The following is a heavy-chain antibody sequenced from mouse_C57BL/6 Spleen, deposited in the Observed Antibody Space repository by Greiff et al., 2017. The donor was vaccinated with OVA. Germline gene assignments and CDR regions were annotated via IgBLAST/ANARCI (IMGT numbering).Heavy chain of an antibody. CDR3: ARGYDGNYHLYAMDY. Sequence: VQLQQSGAELARPGASVKMSCKASGYTFTSYTMHWVKQRPGQGLEWIGYINPSSGYTKYNQKFKDKATLTADKSSSTAYMQLSSLTSEDSAVYYGARGYDGNYHLYAMDYWGQGTSVTVSS. J-gene: IGHJ4*01. CDR2: INPSSGYT. D-gene: IGHD2-3*01. CDR1: GYTFTSYT. V-gene: IGHV1-4*01.